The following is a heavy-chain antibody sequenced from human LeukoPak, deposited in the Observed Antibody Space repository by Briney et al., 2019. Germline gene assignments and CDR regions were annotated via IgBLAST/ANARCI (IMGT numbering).Heavy chain of an antibody. Sequence: GGSLRLSCAASGFRFSSYAMHWVRQAPGKGLEWVAVISYDGSNKYYADSVKGRFTISRDNSKNTLYLQMNSLRAEDTAVYYCARIRLDYSETRIDSFDIWGQGTMVTVSS. CDR1: GFRFSSYA. CDR2: ISYDGSNK. D-gene: IGHD3-22*01. J-gene: IGHJ3*02. CDR3: ARIRLDYSETRIDSFDI. V-gene: IGHV3-30-3*01.